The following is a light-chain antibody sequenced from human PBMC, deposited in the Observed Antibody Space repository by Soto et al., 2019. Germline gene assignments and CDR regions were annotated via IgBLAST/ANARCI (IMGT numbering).Light chain of an antibody. V-gene: IGLV2-14*01. CDR2: GVS. J-gene: IGLJ2*01. CDR3: SSYTNNNIPLI. Sequence: QSVLTQPASVSGSPGQSITISCTGTSSDVGRYDYVSWYQQHPGKAPKVLIYGVSNRPSGVSDRFSGSKSGNTASLTISGLQAEDEADYYCSSYTNNNIPLIFGGGTKVTVL. CDR1: SSDVGRYDY.